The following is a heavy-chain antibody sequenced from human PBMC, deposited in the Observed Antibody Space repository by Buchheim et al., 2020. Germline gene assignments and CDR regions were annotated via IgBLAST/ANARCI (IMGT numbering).Heavy chain of an antibody. CDR3: ARDTPVGGLRCLNGGDCYYYGMDV. J-gene: IGHJ6*02. Sequence: EVQLVESGGGLVQPGGSLRLSCAASGFTVSSNYMSWVRQAPGKGLEWVSVIYSGGSTYYADSVKGRFTISRDNSKNTLYLQMNSLRAEDTAVYYCARDTPVGGLRCLNGGDCYYYGMDVWGQGTT. CDR2: IYSGGST. D-gene: IGHD4-17*01. CDR1: GFTVSSNY. V-gene: IGHV3-66*02.